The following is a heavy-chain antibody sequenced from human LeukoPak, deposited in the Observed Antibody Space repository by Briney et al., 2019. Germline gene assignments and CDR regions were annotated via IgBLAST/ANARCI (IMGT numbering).Heavy chain of an antibody. CDR2: ITSSGRYI. CDR1: GFTFSSYS. J-gene: IGHJ4*02. Sequence: KSGGSLRLSCAASGFTFSSYSMNWVRQAPGKGLEWVSSITSSGRYIYYADSVKGRFTISRDNAKNSLYLQMNSLRAEDTALYYCARGGENSGFDYWGQGTLVIVSS. D-gene: IGHD6-19*01. V-gene: IGHV3-21*01. CDR3: ARGGENSGFDY.